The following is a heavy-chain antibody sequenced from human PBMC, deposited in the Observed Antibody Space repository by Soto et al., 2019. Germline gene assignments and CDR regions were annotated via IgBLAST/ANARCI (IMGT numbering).Heavy chain of an antibody. CDR3: GREEGALTS. J-gene: IGHJ4*02. Sequence: SQTLSLTCAISGDSVSRNTASWNWIRQSPSRGLEWLGRTYYRSKWYSDYAVSVKSRLTISADTSTNQFSLQLNSVTPADTALYSWGREEGALTSGGQGTPVTVSS. CDR2: TYYRSKWYS. V-gene: IGHV6-1*01. CDR1: GDSVSRNTAS.